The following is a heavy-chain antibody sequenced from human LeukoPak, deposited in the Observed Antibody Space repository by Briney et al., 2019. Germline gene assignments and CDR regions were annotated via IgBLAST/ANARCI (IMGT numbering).Heavy chain of an antibody. Sequence: SETLSLTCAVYGGSFSGYYWSWIRQPPGKGLEWIGEINHSGSTNYNPSLKSRVTISVDTSKNQFSLKLSSVTAADTAVYYCARLEYSSSPDWFDPWGQGTLVTVSS. J-gene: IGHJ5*02. CDR3: ARLEYSSSPDWFDP. D-gene: IGHD6-6*01. V-gene: IGHV4-34*01. CDR1: GGSFSGYY. CDR2: INHSGST.